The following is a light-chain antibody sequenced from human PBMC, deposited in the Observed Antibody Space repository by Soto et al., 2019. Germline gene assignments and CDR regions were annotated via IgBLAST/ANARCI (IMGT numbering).Light chain of an antibody. J-gene: IGKJ1*01. CDR3: QQYGSSPRT. V-gene: IGKV3-20*01. Sequence: EILMTQSPATLSVSPGERVTLSCRASQSVSSYLAWYQQKPGQAPRLLIYGASSRATGIPDRFSGSGSGTDCTLTISRLEPEDVAVYYCQQYGSSPRTLGQGTKVDI. CDR2: GAS. CDR1: QSVSSY.